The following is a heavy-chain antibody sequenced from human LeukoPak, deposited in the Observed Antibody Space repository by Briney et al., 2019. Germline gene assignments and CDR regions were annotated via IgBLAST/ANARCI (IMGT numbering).Heavy chain of an antibody. Sequence: SETLSLTCTVSGGSISSSSYYWGWIRQPPGRGLEWIGSIYYSGSTNYNPSLKSRVTISVDTSKNQFSLKLSSVTAADTAVYYCARDGEDSSGYYSKYYYYYYMDVWGKGTTVTVSS. J-gene: IGHJ6*03. CDR1: GGSISSSSYY. D-gene: IGHD3-22*01. CDR2: IYYSGST. CDR3: ARDGEDSSGYYSKYYYYYYMDV. V-gene: IGHV4-39*07.